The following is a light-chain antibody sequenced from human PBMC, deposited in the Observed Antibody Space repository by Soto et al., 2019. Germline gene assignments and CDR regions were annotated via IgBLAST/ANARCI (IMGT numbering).Light chain of an antibody. J-gene: IGLJ2*01. Sequence: QSALTQPASVSGSPGQSITISCTGTSSDVGSYNLVSWYQQHPGKAPKLMIYEGSKRPSGVSNRFSGSKSGNTASLTISGLQAEDEADYYCCSYAGSSTPYVVFGGGTKLNVL. V-gene: IGLV2-23*01. CDR2: EGS. CDR1: SSDVGSYNL. CDR3: CSYAGSSTPYVV.